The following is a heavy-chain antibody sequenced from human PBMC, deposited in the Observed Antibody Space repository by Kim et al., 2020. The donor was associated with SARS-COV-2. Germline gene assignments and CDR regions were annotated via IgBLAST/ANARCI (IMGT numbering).Heavy chain of an antibody. Sequence: GGSLRLSCAASGFTFSSYSMNWVRQAPGKGLEWVSYISSSSSTIYYADSVKGRFTISRDNAKDSLYLQMNSLRAEDTAVYYCARSLPQFDPWGQGTLVTV. CDR1: GFTFSSYS. V-gene: IGHV3-48*01. CDR3: ARSLPQFDP. D-gene: IGHD2-21*01. CDR2: ISSSSSTI. J-gene: IGHJ5*02.